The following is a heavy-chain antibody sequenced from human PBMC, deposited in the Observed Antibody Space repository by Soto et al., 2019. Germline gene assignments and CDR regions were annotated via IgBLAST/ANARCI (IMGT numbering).Heavy chain of an antibody. J-gene: IGHJ4*02. CDR2: INHSGST. D-gene: IGHD5-18*01. CDR1: GGSFSGYY. CDR3: ARVVRGYSYGPFDY. Sequence: SETLSLTCAVYGGSFSGYYWSWIRQPPGKGLEWIGEINHSGSTNYNPSLKSRVTISLDTSKSQFSLRVTSVTAADTAVYYCARVVRGYSYGPFDYWGQGTLVTVSS. V-gene: IGHV4-34*01.